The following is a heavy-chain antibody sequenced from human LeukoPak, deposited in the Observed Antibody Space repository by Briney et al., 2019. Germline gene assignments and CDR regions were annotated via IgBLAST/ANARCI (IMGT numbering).Heavy chain of an antibody. D-gene: IGHD1-26*01. CDR1: GFTFSSYW. V-gene: IGHV3-7*01. J-gene: IGHJ4*01. Sequence: PGGSLTLSCAASGFTFSSYWMSWVRQAPGKGLEWVANIKQDGSDKYYVDSVKGRFTISRDNAKNSVYLQMNSLRAEDTAVYYCARDKVVGATLFDYWGHGTLVTVSS. CDR2: IKQDGSDK. CDR3: ARDKVVGATLFDY.